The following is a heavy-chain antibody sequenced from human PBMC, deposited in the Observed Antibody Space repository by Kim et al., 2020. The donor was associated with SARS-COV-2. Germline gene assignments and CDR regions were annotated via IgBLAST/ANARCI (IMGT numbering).Heavy chain of an antibody. V-gene: IGHV3-23*01. CDR1: GFTFSSYA. CDR3: AKTVTWYYYVSSGYYFTAFDH. J-gene: IGHJ2*01. Sequence: GGSLRLSCAASGFTFSSYAMSWVRQAPGKGLEWVSAISGSGGSTYYADSVKGRFTISRDNSKNTLYLQMNSLRAEDTAVYYCAKTVTWYYYVSSGYYFTAFDHCGRGALVTVFS. D-gene: IGHD3-22*01. CDR2: ISGSGGST.